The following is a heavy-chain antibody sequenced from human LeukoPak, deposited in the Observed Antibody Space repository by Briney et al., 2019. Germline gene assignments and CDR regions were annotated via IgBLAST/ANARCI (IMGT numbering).Heavy chain of an antibody. CDR2: ISGSGGST. D-gene: IGHD4-11*01. CDR1: GFTFSSYA. J-gene: IGHJ4*02. V-gene: IGHV3-23*01. CDR3: AKEAHDSTVLN. Sequence: GGSLRLSCAASGFTFSSYAMSWVRQAPGKGLERDSAISGSGGSTYYADSVKGRFTISRDNSKNTLYLQMNSLRVDDTAVFHCAKEAHDSTVLNWGQGILVKVSS.